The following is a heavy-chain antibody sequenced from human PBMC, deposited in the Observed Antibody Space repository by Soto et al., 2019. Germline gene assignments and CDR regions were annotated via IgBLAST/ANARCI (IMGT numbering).Heavy chain of an antibody. CDR3: ASKQTVLADGFDI. D-gene: IGHD1-20*01. CDR2: ISSSGSTI. J-gene: IGHJ3*02. Sequence: VGSLRLSCAASVFTLSDYYMSWIRHAPGKWLEWVSYISSSGSTIYYADSVKGRFTISRDNAKNSLYLQMNSLRAEDTAVYYCASKQTVLADGFDIWGQGTMVTVSS. CDR1: VFTLSDYY. V-gene: IGHV3-11*01.